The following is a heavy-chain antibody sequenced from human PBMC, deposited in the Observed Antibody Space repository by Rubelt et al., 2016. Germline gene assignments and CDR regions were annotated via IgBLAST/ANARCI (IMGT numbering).Heavy chain of an antibody. Sequence: QVQLVQSGAEVKKPGASVKVSCKASGYTFTSYAMHWVRQAPGQRLEWMGWINAGNGNTKYSQKFPGRVTITRDTAASTAYMELSSLRSEDTAVYYCARDGDMVRGVTCDYWGQGTLVTVSS. CDR2: INAGNGNT. D-gene: IGHD3-10*01. CDR1: GYTFTSYA. J-gene: IGHJ4*02. CDR3: ARDGDMVRGVTCDY. V-gene: IGHV1-3*01.